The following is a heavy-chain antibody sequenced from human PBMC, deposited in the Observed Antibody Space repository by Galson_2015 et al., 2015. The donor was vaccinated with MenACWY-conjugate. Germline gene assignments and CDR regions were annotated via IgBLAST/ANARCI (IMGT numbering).Heavy chain of an antibody. D-gene: IGHD6-6*01. V-gene: IGHV6-1*01. CDR3: ARGRELVPRFRYFDL. CDR2: TYYRSKWYN. J-gene: IGHJ2*01. Sequence: CAISGDSVSSNSAAWNWIRQSPSRGLEWLGRTYYRSKWYNDYAVSVKSRITINPDTSKNQFSLKLSSVTAAGTAVYYCARGRELVPRFRYFDLWGRGTLVTVSS. CDR1: GDSVSSNSAA.